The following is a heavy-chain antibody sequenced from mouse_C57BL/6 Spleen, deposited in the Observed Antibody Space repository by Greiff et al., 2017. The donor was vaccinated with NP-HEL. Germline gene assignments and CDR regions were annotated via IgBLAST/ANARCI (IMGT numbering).Heavy chain of an antibody. J-gene: IGHJ4*01. V-gene: IGHV2-2*01. CDR3: ARDLLDYYGSSPYAMDY. D-gene: IGHD1-1*01. CDR1: GFSLTSYG. Sequence: VQLVESGPGLVQPSQSLSITCTVSGFSLTSYGVHWVRQSPGKGLEWLGVIWSGGSTDYNAAFISRLSISKDNSKSQVFFKMNSLQADDTALYYCARDLLDYYGSSPYAMDYWGQGTSVTVSS. CDR2: IWSGGST.